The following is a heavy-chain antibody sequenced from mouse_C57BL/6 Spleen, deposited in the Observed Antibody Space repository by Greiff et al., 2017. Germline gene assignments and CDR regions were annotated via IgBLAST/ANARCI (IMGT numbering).Heavy chain of an antibody. Sequence: LMESGPGLVKPSQSLSLTCSVTGYSITSGYYWNWIRQFPGNKLEWMGYISYDGSNNYNPSLKNRISITRDTSKNQFFLKLNSVTTEDTATYYGARDEDNYGGYYFDYWGKGTTLTVSS. CDR2: ISYDGSN. J-gene: IGHJ2*01. V-gene: IGHV3-6*01. CDR1: GYSITSGYY. CDR3: ARDEDNYGGYYFDY. D-gene: IGHD2-12*01.